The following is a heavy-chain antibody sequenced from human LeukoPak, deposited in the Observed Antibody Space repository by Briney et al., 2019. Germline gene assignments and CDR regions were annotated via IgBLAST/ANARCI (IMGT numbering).Heavy chain of an antibody. D-gene: IGHD3-10*01. CDR1: GGSISSSNW. V-gene: IGHV4-4*02. CDR2: IYHSGSA. CDR3: ARSTMVRGVITYYFDY. J-gene: IGHJ4*02. Sequence: SETLSLTCAVSGGSISSSNWWSWVRQPPGKGLEWIGEIYHSGSANYNPSLKSRVTISVDTSKNQFSLKPSSVTAADTAVYYCARSTMVRGVITYYFDYWGQGTLVTVSS.